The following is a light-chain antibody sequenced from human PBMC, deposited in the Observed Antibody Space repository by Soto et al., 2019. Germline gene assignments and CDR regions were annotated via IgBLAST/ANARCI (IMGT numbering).Light chain of an antibody. J-gene: IGKJ1*01. CDR1: QSVSSNY. CDR3: QQYGDFPWT. CDR2: GAS. V-gene: IGKV3-20*01. Sequence: ALTQSPGPLSSSPGERATLSCRASQSVSSNYLAWYQQKPGQAPRLLNYGASSRDTGIPDRFSGSGSGTDFTLTIDRLESEDFAVYFCQQYGDFPWTFGQGTKVEI.